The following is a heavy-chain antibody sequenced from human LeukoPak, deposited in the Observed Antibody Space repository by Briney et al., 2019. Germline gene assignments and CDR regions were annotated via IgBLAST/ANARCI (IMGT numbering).Heavy chain of an antibody. CDR3: ATSEKIIAAAGLSLDY. D-gene: IGHD6-13*01. CDR2: INPNSGGT. CDR1: GYTLTGYY. V-gene: IGHV1-2*02. J-gene: IGHJ4*02. Sequence: ASVKVSCKASGYTLTGYYMHWVRQAPGQGLEWMGWINPNSGGTNYAQKFQGRVTMTRDTSISTAYMELSRLRSDDTAVYYCATSEKIIAAAGLSLDYWGQGTLVTVSS.